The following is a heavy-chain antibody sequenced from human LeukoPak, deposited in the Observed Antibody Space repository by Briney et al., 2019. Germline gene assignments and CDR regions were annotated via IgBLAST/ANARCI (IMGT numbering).Heavy chain of an antibody. D-gene: IGHD3-22*01. Sequence: ASVKVSCKASGYTFTSYYMHWVRQAPGQGLEWMGIINASGGSTSYAQKFQVRVTMTRDTSTCTVYLELSSLRSEDTAVYYCARDRVDDSSGFPFDYWGQGTLVTVSS. CDR1: GYTFTSYY. J-gene: IGHJ4*02. CDR3: ARDRVDDSSGFPFDY. CDR2: INASGGST. V-gene: IGHV1-46*03.